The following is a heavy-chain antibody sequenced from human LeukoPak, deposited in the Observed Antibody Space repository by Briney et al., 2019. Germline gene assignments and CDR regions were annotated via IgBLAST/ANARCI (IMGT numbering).Heavy chain of an antibody. V-gene: IGHV3-21*01. CDR2: ISSSSSYI. J-gene: IGHJ5*02. D-gene: IGHD3-10*01. CDR3: ARVSPGNWFDP. Sequence: GGSLRLSCAASGFTFSSYSINWVRQAPGKGLEWVSSISSSSSYIYYADSVKGRFTISRDNAKNSLYLQMNSLRAEDTAVYYCARVSPGNWFDPWGQGTLVTVSS. CDR1: GFTFSSYS.